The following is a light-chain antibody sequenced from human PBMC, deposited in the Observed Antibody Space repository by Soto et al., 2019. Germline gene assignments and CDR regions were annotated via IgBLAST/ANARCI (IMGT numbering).Light chain of an antibody. CDR1: SSDVGGYNY. Sequence: SVLTQPASVSGSPGQSITISCTGTSSDVGGYNYVSWYQQHPGKAPKLMIYEVSNRPSGVSNRFSGSKSGNTASLAISGLQTEDEADYYCSSYTSSSTPYVFGTGTNVTVL. V-gene: IGLV2-14*01. J-gene: IGLJ1*01. CDR2: EVS. CDR3: SSYTSSSTPYV.